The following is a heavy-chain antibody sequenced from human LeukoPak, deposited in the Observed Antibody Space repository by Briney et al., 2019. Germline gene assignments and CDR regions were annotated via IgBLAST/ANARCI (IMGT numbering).Heavy chain of an antibody. J-gene: IGHJ4*02. CDR3: ARDTYYYDSSGYYLFDY. V-gene: IGHV4-4*07. CDR1: GGSISSYY. D-gene: IGHD3-22*01. CDR2: IYTSGST. Sequence: SETLSLTCTVSGGSISSYYWSWIRQPAGKGLVWIGRIYTSGSTNYNPSLKSRVTMSVDTSKNQFSLKLSSVTAADTAVYYCARDTYYYDSSGYYLFDYWGQGTLVTVSS.